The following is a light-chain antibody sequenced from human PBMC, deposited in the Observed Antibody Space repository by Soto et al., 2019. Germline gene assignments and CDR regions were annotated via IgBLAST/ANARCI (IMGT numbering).Light chain of an antibody. CDR2: DVN. V-gene: IGLV2-11*01. J-gene: IGLJ2*01. Sequence: QSVLTQPRSVSGAPGQSVTISCAGTSSDVGAYYYVSWYQQHPGKAPKLMLYDVNERPSGVPDPFSGSKSGNTASLTISGLQYEDEADYYCCSYAGGYTHVVFGGGTKLTVL. CDR1: SSDVGAYYY. CDR3: CSYAGGYTHVV.